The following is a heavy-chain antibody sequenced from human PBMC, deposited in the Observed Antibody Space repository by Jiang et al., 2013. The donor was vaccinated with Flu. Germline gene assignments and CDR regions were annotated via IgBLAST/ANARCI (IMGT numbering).Heavy chain of an antibody. CDR1: GYTFSNYG. CDR3: ARDAAPYCGGGSCYGFFDL. V-gene: IGHV1-18*04. Sequence: SGAEVKKPGASVNVSCKASGYTFSNYGITWVRQAPGQGLELMGWISVYSGDTNSGQKFPGRVTIITDRSTSTVYMELRNLRSDDTGVYYCARDAAPYCGGGSCYGFFDLWGQGTLVT. J-gene: IGHJ4*02. D-gene: IGHD2-15*01. CDR2: ISVYSGDT.